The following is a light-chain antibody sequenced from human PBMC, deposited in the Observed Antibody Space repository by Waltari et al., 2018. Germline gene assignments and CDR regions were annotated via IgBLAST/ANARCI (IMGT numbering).Light chain of an antibody. Sequence: EIVMTQSPVTLSVSPGESATLSCRASQSVGTKLAWYQQKPGQAPRLLIYGASTRATGIAARFSGSGSGTEFTLTISSLQSEDFAIYYCQQYNLWPWTFDQGTKVDIK. CDR1: QSVGTK. CDR3: QQYNLWPWT. J-gene: IGKJ1*01. CDR2: GAS. V-gene: IGKV3-15*01.